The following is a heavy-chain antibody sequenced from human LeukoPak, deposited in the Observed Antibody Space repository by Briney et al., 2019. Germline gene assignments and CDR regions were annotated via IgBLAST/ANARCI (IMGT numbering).Heavy chain of an antibody. D-gene: IGHD3-3*01. CDR1: GGSISSGGYY. CDR3: ARGVEWLFSDYYYYMDV. CDR2: VYYCGST. J-gene: IGHJ6*03. Sequence: TSETLSLTCTVSGGSISSGGYYWSWIRQHPGKGLEWFGSVYYCGSTYYNPSLKSPVTKSVDTSKNQFSLKLSSVTAADTAVYYCARGVEWLFSDYYYYMDVWSKGTTVTVYS. V-gene: IGHV4-31*01.